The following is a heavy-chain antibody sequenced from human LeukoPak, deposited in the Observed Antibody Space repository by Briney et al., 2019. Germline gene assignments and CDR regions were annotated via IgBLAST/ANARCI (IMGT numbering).Heavy chain of an antibody. CDR1: GGSFSDSY. CDR2: IYDSGST. CDR3: ARDRWFDP. J-gene: IGHJ5*02. V-gene: IGHV4-59*01. Sequence: SETLSLTCTVSGGSFSDSYWSWIRQPPGKGLEWIGYIYDSGSTNYNPSLKSRVTISVETSKTQFSLKMNSVTAAATAVYYCARDRWFDPWGQGTLVTVSS.